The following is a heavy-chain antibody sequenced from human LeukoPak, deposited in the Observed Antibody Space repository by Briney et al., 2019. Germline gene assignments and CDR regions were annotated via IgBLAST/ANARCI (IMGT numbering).Heavy chain of an antibody. CDR2: FDPEDGET. D-gene: IGHD3-9*01. V-gene: IGHV1-24*01. J-gene: IGHJ5*02. Sequence: ASVKVSCKVSGYTLTELSMHWVRQAPGKGLEWMGGFDPEDGETIYAQKFQGRVTMTEDTSTDTAYMELSRLRSDDTAIYYCARGAILRYFDWLLGANWFDPWGQGTLVAVSS. CDR1: GYTLTELS. CDR3: ARGAILRYFDWLLGANWFDP.